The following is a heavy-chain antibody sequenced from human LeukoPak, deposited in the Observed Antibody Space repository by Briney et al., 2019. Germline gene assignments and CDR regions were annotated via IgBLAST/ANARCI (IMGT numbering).Heavy chain of an antibody. CDR2: INNEGRST. D-gene: IGHD3-9*01. J-gene: IGHJ4*02. CDR3: ARGPERYFDWPELDY. CDR1: GLTFSSYW. V-gene: IGHV3-74*01. Sequence: PGGSLSLSCVASGLTFSSYWMGWVRQAPEEGLVWDSRINNEGRSTTYTNSVKGRFTISRDNAKNTRYLQMNSLRAEDTAVYYCARGPERYFDWPELDYWGQGTLVTVSS.